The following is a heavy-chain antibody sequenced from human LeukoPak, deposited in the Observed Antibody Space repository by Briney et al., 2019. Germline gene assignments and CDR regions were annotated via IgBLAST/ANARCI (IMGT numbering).Heavy chain of an antibody. Sequence: SVKVSCKASGGTFSSYAISWVRQAPGQGLEWMGGIIPIFGTANYAQKFRGRVTITADESTSTAYMELSSLRSEDTAVYYCARERGGGENWFDPWGQGTLVTVSS. J-gene: IGHJ5*02. D-gene: IGHD3-10*01. CDR3: ARERGGGENWFDP. CDR2: IIPIFGTA. CDR1: GGTFSSYA. V-gene: IGHV1-69*13.